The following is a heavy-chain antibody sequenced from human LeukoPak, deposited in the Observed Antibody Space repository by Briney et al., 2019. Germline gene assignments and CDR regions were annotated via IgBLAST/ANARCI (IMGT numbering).Heavy chain of an antibody. V-gene: IGHV3-30*04. Sequence: GRSLRLSCAASGFTFSSYAMHWVRQAPGKGLEWVAVISYDGSNKYYADSVKGRFTISRDNSKNTLYLQMNSLRAEDTAVYYCAREPGYYFDYWGLGTLVTVSS. J-gene: IGHJ4*02. CDR1: GFTFSSYA. CDR2: ISYDGSNK. D-gene: IGHD3-10*01. CDR3: AREPGYYFDY.